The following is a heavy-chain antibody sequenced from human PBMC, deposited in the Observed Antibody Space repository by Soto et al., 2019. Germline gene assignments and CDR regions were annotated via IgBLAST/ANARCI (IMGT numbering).Heavy chain of an antibody. CDR1: GGTFSSYA. J-gene: IGHJ5*02. CDR3: TRDVRTSMTTTIPFDP. CDR2: IVPISHIS. D-gene: IGHD4-17*01. Sequence: VQLIQSGAEVKKPGSSVKVSCKASGGTFSSYALSWVRQAPGQGLEWMGGIVPISHISNYSQKFQGRVTISADESTSTAYMELSSLRSEDTAVYYCTRDVRTSMTTTIPFDPWGQGTLVTVSS. V-gene: IGHV1-69*01.